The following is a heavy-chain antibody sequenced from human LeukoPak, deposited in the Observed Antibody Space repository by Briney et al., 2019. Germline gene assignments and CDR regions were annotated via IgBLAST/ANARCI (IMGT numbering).Heavy chain of an antibody. D-gene: IGHD6-25*01. Sequence: GGSLRFSCAASGFTFSSYWMXXXRXAPGXGLXXXXXXNXDGXXXXXAXSXXXXXTXXXVNAENTLYLQMNSLRAEDTAVYCCARGSPAAVWGQGALVTVSS. CDR3: ARGSPAAV. V-gene: IGHV3-74*01. CDR1: GFTFSSYW. CDR2: XNXDGXXX. J-gene: IGHJ4*02.